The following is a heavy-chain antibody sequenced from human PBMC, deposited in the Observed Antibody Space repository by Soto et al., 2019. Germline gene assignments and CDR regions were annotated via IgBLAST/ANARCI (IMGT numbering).Heavy chain of an antibody. D-gene: IGHD3-22*01. Sequence: PSETLSLTCTVSGGSISSGDYYWSWIRQPPGKGLEWIGYIYYSGSTYYNPSLKSRVTISVDTSKNQFSLKLSSVTAADTAVYYCAMTYDSSGYYSKWFDPWGQGTLVTVSS. CDR1: GGSISSGDYY. CDR2: IYYSGST. J-gene: IGHJ5*02. CDR3: AMTYDSSGYYSKWFDP. V-gene: IGHV4-30-4*01.